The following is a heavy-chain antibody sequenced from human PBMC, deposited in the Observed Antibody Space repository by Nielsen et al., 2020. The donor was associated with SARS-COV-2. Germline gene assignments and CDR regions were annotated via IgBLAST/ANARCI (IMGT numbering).Heavy chain of an antibody. D-gene: IGHD5-18*01. CDR3: ARALGYSYGVPYYYYGMDV. Sequence: ASVKVSCKASGYTFTSYYMHWVRQAPGQGLEWMGIINPSGGSTSYAQKFQGRVTMTRDTSTSTVYMELSSLRSEDTAVYYCARALGYSYGVPYYYYGMDVWGQGTTVTVSS. J-gene: IGHJ6*02. V-gene: IGHV1-46*01. CDR2: INPSGGST. CDR1: GYTFTSYY.